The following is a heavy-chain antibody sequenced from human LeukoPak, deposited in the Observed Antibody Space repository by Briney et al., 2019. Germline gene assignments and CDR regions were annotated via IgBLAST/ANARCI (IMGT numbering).Heavy chain of an antibody. CDR2: INHSGST. CDR1: GGSFSGYY. J-gene: IGHJ5*02. CDR3: ARGTYSSSWYRRNWFDP. D-gene: IGHD6-13*01. V-gene: IGHV4-34*01. Sequence: SETLSLTCAVYGGSFSGYYWSWIRQPPGKGLEWIGEINHSGSTNYNPSLKGRVTISVDTSKNQFSLKLSSVTAADTAVYYCARGTYSSSWYRRNWFDPWGQGTLVTVSS.